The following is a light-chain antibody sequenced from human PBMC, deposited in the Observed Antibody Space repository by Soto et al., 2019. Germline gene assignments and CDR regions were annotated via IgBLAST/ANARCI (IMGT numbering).Light chain of an antibody. Sequence: QLVLTQSPSASASLGASVKLTCTLSSGHSTYAIAWHQQQPGKGPRYLMKLNSDGSHKKGDGIADRFSGSSSGAERYLTIASLQYEDEADYYCQTCATGTPVVFGGGTQLTVL. CDR1: SGHSTYA. CDR3: QTCATGTPVV. V-gene: IGLV4-69*01. CDR2: LNSDGSH. J-gene: IGLJ2*01.